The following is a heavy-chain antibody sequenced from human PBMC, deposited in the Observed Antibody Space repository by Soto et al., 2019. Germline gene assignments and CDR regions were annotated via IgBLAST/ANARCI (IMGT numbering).Heavy chain of an antibody. CDR2: IRSKAYGGTT. CDR3: TRGADFWSGYFDH. D-gene: IGHD3-3*01. CDR1: GFTFGDYA. J-gene: IGHJ4*02. V-gene: IGHV3-49*04. Sequence: GGSLRLSCTASGFTFGDYAMSWVRQAPGKGLEWVGFIRSKAYGGTTEYAASVKGRFTISRDDSKSIAYLQMNSLKTEDTAVYYCTRGADFWSGYFDHWGQGTLVTVSS.